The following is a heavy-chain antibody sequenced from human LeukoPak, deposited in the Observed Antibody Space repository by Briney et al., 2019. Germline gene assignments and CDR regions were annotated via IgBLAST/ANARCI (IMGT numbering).Heavy chain of an antibody. CDR2: IYSSGST. CDR3: ASMASYCSGGSCTDY. CDR1: GGSISSLY. V-gene: IGHV4-59*11. Sequence: PSETLSLTCTVSGGSISSLYWSWIRQPPGKGLEWIGYIYSSGSTNYSPSLKSRVTISVDTSKNQFSLKLSSVTAADTAVYYCASMASYCSGGSCTDYWGQGTLVTVSS. D-gene: IGHD2-15*01. J-gene: IGHJ4*02.